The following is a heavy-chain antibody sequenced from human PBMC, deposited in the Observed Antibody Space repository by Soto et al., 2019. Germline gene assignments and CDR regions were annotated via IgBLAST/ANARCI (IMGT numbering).Heavy chain of an antibody. D-gene: IGHD3-10*02. CDR3: AREAYDRADY. Sequence: PSETLSLTCDVSGYSISSGYHWGWNRQPPGKGLEWIGSIYHSGTSYYNPSLMSRVSISVDTSKNQFSLKVTSVTAADTAVHYCAREAYDRADYWGQGTQVTVS. V-gene: IGHV4-38-2*02. CDR2: IYHSGTS. J-gene: IGHJ4*02. CDR1: GYSISSGYH.